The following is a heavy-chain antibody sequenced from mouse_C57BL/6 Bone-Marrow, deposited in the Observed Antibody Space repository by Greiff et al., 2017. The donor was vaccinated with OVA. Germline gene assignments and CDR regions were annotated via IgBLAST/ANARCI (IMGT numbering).Heavy chain of an antibody. CDR3: AKNKAYYGTPYFDY. Sequence: QVQLQQSGPGLVQPSQSLSITCTVSGFSLTSYGVHWVRQSPGKGLEWLGVIWRGGSTDYNAAFMSRLSITKDNSKSQVFFKMNSLQADDTAIYYCAKNKAYYGTPYFDYWGQGTTLTVSS. CDR1: GFSLTSYG. CDR2: IWRGGST. V-gene: IGHV2-5*01. D-gene: IGHD2-10*01. J-gene: IGHJ2*01.